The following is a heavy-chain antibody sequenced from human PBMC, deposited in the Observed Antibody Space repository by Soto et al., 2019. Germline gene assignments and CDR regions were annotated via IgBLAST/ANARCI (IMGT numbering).Heavy chain of an antibody. V-gene: IGHV3-7*03. CDR1: GFTFSFNW. CDR3: ARDPGPGTGASVNHCIDL. Sequence: SLRLYCAATGFTFSFNWMSWFRQAPGKGQEWLGTIKLDASEKKYVDSVKGRFTMSRDNAKNSLYLQMDSLRAEDTAAYYCARDPGPGTGASVNHCIDLWGRGTLVTVSS. CDR2: IKLDASEK. D-gene: IGHD3-10*01. J-gene: IGHJ2*01.